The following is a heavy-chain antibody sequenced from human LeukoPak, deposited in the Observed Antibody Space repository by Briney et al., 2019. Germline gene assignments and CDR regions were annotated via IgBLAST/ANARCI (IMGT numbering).Heavy chain of an antibody. V-gene: IGHV4-30-4*08. CDR2: IYYSGST. CDR3: ASKLDCSSTSCYGGVDY. CDR1: GGSISSGDYY. D-gene: IGHD2-2*01. J-gene: IGHJ4*02. Sequence: PSETLSLTCTVSGGSISSGDYYWRWIRQPPGKGLEWIGYIYYSGSTYYNPSLKSRVTISVDTSKNQFSLKLSSVTAADTAVYYCASKLDCSSTSCYGGVDYWGQGTLVTVSS.